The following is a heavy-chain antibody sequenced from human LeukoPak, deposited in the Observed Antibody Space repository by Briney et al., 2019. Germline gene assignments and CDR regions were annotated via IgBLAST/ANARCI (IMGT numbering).Heavy chain of an antibody. Sequence: GGSLRLSCAASGFTFSSYSMNWVRQAPGKGLEWVSSISSSSSYIYYADSVKGRFTISRDNAKNSLYLQMNSLRAEDTAVYYCAKDQRGSSGWWDYWGQGTLVTVSS. J-gene: IGHJ4*02. D-gene: IGHD6-19*01. V-gene: IGHV3-21*01. CDR1: GFTFSSYS. CDR2: ISSSSSYI. CDR3: AKDQRGSSGWWDY.